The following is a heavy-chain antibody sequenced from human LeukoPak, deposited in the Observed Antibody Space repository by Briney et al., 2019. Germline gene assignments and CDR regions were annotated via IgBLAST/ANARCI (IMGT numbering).Heavy chain of an antibody. Sequence: GGSLRLSCAASGFTFGDYAMSCVRQAPGKGLEWVSAINPSAITTYYADSVKGRFTISRDNSKNTLYLQMTSLRADDTAVYYCAKRGLSSAGTAGYFDYWGQGTLLTVSS. V-gene: IGHV3-23*01. CDR2: INPSAITT. CDR1: GFTFGDYA. CDR3: AKRGLSSAGTAGYFDY. J-gene: IGHJ4*02. D-gene: IGHD1-7*01.